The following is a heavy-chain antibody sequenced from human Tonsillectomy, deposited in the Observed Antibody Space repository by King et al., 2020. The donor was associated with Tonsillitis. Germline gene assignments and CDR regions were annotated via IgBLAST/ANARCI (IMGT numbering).Heavy chain of an antibody. V-gene: IGHV4-59*08. Sequence: QLQESGPGLVKPSETLSLTCTVSGGSISSYYWSWIRQPPGKGLEWIGYIYYSGSTNYNPSLKSRVTISVDTSKNQFSLKLSSVTAADTAVYYCARGDRGSYYGMDVWGQGTTVTVSS. D-gene: IGHD3-10*01. J-gene: IGHJ6*02. CDR1: GGSISSYY. CDR2: IYYSGST. CDR3: ARGDRGSYYGMDV.